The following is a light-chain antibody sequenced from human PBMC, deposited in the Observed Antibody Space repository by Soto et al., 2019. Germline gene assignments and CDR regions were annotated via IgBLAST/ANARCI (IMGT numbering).Light chain of an antibody. CDR1: ETISDW. V-gene: IGKV1-39*01. Sequence: DIEMTQSPSTLSASVGDRVTITCRASETISDWLAWYHHKPGKAPKLLIYAASTLQRGVPSRFSGSGSGTDFTLTINSLQPEDFATYYCQQSYSTPFTFGPATKVDI. CDR3: QQSYSTPFT. J-gene: IGKJ3*01. CDR2: AAS.